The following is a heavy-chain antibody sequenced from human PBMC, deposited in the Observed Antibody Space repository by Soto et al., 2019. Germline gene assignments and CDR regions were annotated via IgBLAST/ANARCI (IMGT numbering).Heavy chain of an antibody. CDR1: GGTFNSYA. D-gene: IGHD3-22*01. CDR3: ASGYRCCSGFDAFEI. J-gene: IGHJ3*02. CDR2: IIPVFGTA. Sequence: QVQLVQSGAEVKKPGSSVKVSCNASGGTFNSYAISWVRQAPGQGLEWMGGIIPVFGTANYAQKFQGRVTITADKSTSTAYMELRSLRSEDTAVYYCASGYRCCSGFDAFEIWGQGTMVTVSS. V-gene: IGHV1-69*06.